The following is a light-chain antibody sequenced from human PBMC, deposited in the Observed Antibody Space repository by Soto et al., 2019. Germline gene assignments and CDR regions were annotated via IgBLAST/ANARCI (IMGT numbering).Light chain of an antibody. V-gene: IGKV1-5*03. J-gene: IGKJ1*01. CDR3: QQYYNYWT. CDR2: RAS. CDR1: QSISNW. Sequence: DIQMTQSPSTLSASVGDRVTITCRASQSISNWLAWYQQKPGKAPKLLIYRASSLESGVPPRFGGSGSGTEFTLTINSLQPDDFATYYCQQYYNYWTFGQGTKVEIK.